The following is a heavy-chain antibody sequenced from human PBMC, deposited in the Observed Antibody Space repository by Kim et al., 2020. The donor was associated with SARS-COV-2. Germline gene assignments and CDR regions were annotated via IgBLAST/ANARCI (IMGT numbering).Heavy chain of an antibody. CDR2: ISHSGIA. Sequence: SETLSLTCAVYGGSFSGPYWNWIRQSPGLGLEWIGEISHSGIANYNPSLKSRVTLSVDTSKNQFSLKLSSVTAADTAVYYCSRRAAGVDWWAQGTPVPVS. J-gene: IGHJ4*02. CDR1: GGSFSGPY. V-gene: IGHV4-34*01. CDR3: SRRAAGVDW.